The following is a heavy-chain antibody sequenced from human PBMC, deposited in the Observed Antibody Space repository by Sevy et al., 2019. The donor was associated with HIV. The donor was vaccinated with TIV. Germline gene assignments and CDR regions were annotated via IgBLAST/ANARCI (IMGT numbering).Heavy chain of an antibody. Sequence: ASVKVSCKASGYTFTSYGISWVRQAPGQGLEWMGWIRAYNGNRNYAQKLQGRVTMTTDTSTSTAYMGLRSLRSDDTAVYYCAGDPNWGDYGMDVWGQGTTVTVSS. V-gene: IGHV1-18*01. D-gene: IGHD7-27*01. J-gene: IGHJ6*02. CDR1: GYTFTSYG. CDR3: AGDPNWGDYGMDV. CDR2: IRAYNGNR.